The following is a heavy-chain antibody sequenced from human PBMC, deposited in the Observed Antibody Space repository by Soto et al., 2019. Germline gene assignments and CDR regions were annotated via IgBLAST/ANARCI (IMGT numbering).Heavy chain of an antibody. CDR3: ARNVPGSTTRPDYWYFDL. CDR2: ISGGGDAT. Sequence: EVQLLESGGGLVQPGGSLRLSCAASGFTFISYAMNWVRQAPGKGLQWVSAISGGGDATFYADSVKGRFTISRDNSRNTWTMQMNSLGADDTAVYYCARNVPGSTTRPDYWYFDLWGRGTLVTVSS. D-gene: IGHD3-10*02. CDR1: GFTFISYA. V-gene: IGHV3-23*01. J-gene: IGHJ2*01.